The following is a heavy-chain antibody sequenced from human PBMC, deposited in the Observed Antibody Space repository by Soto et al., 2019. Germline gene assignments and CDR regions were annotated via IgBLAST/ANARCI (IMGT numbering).Heavy chain of an antibody. CDR2: ISYDGSNK. V-gene: IGHV3-30*18. J-gene: IGHJ4*02. CDR1: GFTFSSYG. Sequence: QVQPVESGGGVVQPGRSLRLSCAASGFTFSSYGMHWVRQAPGKGLEWVAVISYDGSNKYYADSVKGRFTISRDNSKNTLYLQMNSLRAEDPAVYYCAKDGEGCSGGSCYPGGWGQGTLVTVSS. CDR3: AKDGEGCSGGSCYPGG. D-gene: IGHD2-15*01.